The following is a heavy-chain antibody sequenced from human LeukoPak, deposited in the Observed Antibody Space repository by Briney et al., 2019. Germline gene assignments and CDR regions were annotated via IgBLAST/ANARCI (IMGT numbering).Heavy chain of an antibody. CDR3: ARRHWGPIDY. V-gene: IGHV4-59*08. CDR1: GGSISSYY. CDR2: IYYCGST. J-gene: IGHJ4*02. Sequence: SETLSLTCTVSGGSISSYYWSWIRQPPGKGLEWIGYIYYCGSTNYNPSLKSRVTISVDTSKNQFSLKLSSVTAADTAVYYCARRHWGPIDYWGQGTLVTVSS. D-gene: IGHD7-27*01.